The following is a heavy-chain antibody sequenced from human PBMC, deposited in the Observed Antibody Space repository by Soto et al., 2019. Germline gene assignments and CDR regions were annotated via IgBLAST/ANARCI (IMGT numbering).Heavy chain of an antibody. J-gene: IGHJ3*02. V-gene: IGHV1-69*13. CDR3: ASGDRRSSGYYFDAFDI. D-gene: IGHD3-22*01. CDR2: IIPIFGTA. CDR1: GGTFSSYA. Sequence: ASVKVSCKASGGTFSSYAISWVRQAPGRGLEWMGGIIPIFGTANYAQKFQGRVTITADESTSTAYMELSSLRSEDTAVYYCASGDRRSSGYYFDAFDIWGQGTMVTVSS.